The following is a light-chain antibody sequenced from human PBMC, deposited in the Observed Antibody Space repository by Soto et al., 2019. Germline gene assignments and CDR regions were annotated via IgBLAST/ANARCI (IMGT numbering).Light chain of an antibody. V-gene: IGLV2-14*03. Sequence: QSALTQPASVSVSPGQSITISCTGSTSDIGGYDYVSWYQQYQGKAPRIIIYAVNSRPSGVSKRFSGSKSGNTASLTISGLQTEDEADYHCSSNTPSSTYGFVTGTKVTVL. CDR1: TSDIGGYDY. CDR3: SSNTPSSTYG. J-gene: IGLJ1*01. CDR2: AVN.